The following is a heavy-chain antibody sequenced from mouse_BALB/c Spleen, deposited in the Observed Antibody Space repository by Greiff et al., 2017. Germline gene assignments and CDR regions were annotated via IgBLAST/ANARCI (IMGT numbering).Heavy chain of an antibody. J-gene: IGHJ1*01. Sequence: VKLVESGPGLVQPSQSLSITCTVSGFSLTSYGVHWVRQSPGKGLEWLGVIWSGGSTDYNAAFISRLSISKDNSKSQVFFKMNSLQANDTAIYYCARNPIYYGNYWYFDVWGAGTTVTVSS. D-gene: IGHD2-1*01. CDR2: IWSGGST. V-gene: IGHV2-2*02. CDR1: GFSLTSYG. CDR3: ARNPIYYGNYWYFDV.